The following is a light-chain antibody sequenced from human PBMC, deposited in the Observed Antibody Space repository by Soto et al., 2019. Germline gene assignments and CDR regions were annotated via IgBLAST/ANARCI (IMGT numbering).Light chain of an antibody. V-gene: IGKV3-15*01. CDR1: QSVSSN. CDR3: QQYNNWPPRST. J-gene: IGKJ1*01. CDR2: GAS. Sequence: EIVMTQSPATLSVSPGERATLSCRASQSVSSNLAWYQQKPGQAPRLLIYGASTRATGIPARFSGSGSGTELTLTISSLQSEDFAVYYCQQYNNWPPRSTFGQGTKVEIK.